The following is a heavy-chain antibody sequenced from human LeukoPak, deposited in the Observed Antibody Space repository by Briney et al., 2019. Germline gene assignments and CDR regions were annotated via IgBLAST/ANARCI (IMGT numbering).Heavy chain of an antibody. J-gene: IGHJ4*02. V-gene: IGHV3-21*01. Sequence: GGSLRLSCAASGFTFSSYSMNWVRQAPGKGLEWVSSISSSSSYIYYADSVKGRFTISRDNAKNSLYLQMNSLRAEDTAVCYCARDIVSRETGLRFFDWLSDYWAQEPLATV. CDR2: ISSSSSYI. D-gene: IGHD3-9*01. CDR1: GFTFSSYS. CDR3: ARDIVSRETGLRFFDWLSDY.